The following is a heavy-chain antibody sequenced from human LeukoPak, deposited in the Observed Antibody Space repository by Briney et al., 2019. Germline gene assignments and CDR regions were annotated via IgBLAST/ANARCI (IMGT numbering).Heavy chain of an antibody. Sequence: ASVKVSCKASGYTFTGYYMHWVRQAPGQGLEWMGWINPNSGGTNYAQKFQGRVTMTRDTSISTAYMELSRLRSDDTAVYYCARRSPATGTENFDYWGQGTLVTVSS. D-gene: IGHD6-13*01. V-gene: IGHV1-2*02. CDR2: INPNSGGT. CDR3: ARRSPATGTENFDY. J-gene: IGHJ4*02. CDR1: GYTFTGYY.